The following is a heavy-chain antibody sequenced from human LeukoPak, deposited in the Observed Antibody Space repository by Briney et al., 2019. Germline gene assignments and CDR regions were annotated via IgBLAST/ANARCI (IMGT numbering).Heavy chain of an antibody. CDR1: GGSVSSGSYY. D-gene: IGHD6-19*01. J-gene: IGHJ4*02. V-gene: IGHV4-61*01. CDR3: ARGKRIAVADRLDY. Sequence: SETLSLTCTVPGGSVSSGSYYWSWIRQPPGKGLEWIGYIYYSGSTNYNPSLKSRVTISVDTSKNQFSLKLSSVTAADTAVYYCARGKRIAVADRLDYWGQGTLVTVSS. CDR2: IYYSGST.